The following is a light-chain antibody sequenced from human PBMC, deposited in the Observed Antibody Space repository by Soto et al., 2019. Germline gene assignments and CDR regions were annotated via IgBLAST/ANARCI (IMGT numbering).Light chain of an antibody. Sequence: DIQLTQSPFFLSASVGDRVTISCRASQNIGSRLAWYQQKPDEAPKLLIYDASSLESGVPLRFGGSGSGTDFTLIISSLQPDDFATYYCQQCNTPFTFGGGTKVDIK. CDR1: QNIGSR. J-gene: IGKJ4*01. CDR3: QQCNTPFT. CDR2: DAS. V-gene: IGKV1-5*01.